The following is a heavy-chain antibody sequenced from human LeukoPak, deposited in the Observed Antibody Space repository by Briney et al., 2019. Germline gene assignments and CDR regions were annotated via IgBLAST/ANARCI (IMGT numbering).Heavy chain of an antibody. CDR1: GFTFNNYA. D-gene: IGHD5-24*01. CDR3: VRGSGGDGYGYWGDY. V-gene: IGHV3-30-3*01. J-gene: IGHJ4*02. CDR2: VSYDGSNK. Sequence: GGSLRLSCVVSGFTFNNYAMHWVRQAPGKGLEWVAVVSYDGSNKFYADSVKGRFTISRDNAKNTLYLQMDSLRADDTAVYYCVRGSGGDGYGYWGDYWGQGTLVTVSP.